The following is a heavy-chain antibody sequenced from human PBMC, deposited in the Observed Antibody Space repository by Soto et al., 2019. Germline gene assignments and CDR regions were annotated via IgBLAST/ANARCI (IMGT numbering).Heavy chain of an antibody. D-gene: IGHD6-6*01. CDR1: GFTFSSYG. J-gene: IGHJ6*02. CDR3: AKSVIAARFYYYGMDV. Sequence: PGGSLRLSCAASGFTFSSYGMSGVRQAPGKGLEWVSAISGSGGSTYYADSVKGRFTISRDNSKNTLYLQMNSLRAEDTAVYYCAKSVIAARFYYYGMDVWGQGTTVTVSS. V-gene: IGHV3-23*01. CDR2: ISGSGGST.